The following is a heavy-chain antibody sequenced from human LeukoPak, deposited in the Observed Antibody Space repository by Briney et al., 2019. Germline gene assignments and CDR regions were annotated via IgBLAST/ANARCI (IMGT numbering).Heavy chain of an antibody. V-gene: IGHV3-30*02. Sequence: GGSLRLSCAASGFTFSSYGMHWVRQAPGKGLEWVAFIRYDGSNKYYADSVKGRFTISRDDSKNTLYLQMNSLRAEDTAVYYCTTAGRWLQLLPFDYWGQGTLVTVSS. CDR1: GFTFSSYG. D-gene: IGHD5-24*01. CDR3: TTAGRWLQLLPFDY. J-gene: IGHJ4*02. CDR2: IRYDGSNK.